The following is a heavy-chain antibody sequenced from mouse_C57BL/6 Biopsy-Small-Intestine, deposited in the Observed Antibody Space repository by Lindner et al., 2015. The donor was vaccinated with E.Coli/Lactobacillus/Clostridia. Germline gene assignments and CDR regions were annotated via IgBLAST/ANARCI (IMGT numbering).Heavy chain of an antibody. Sequence: VQLQESGGGLVKPGGSLKLSCAASGFTFSDYGMHWVRQAPEKGLEWVAYISSGSSTIYYADTVKGRFTISGDNAKNTLFLQMTSLRSEDTAMYYCARGQLRLKTWFAYWGQGTLVTVSA. J-gene: IGHJ3*01. D-gene: IGHD3-2*02. V-gene: IGHV5-17*01. CDR1: GFTFSDYG. CDR3: ARGQLRLKTWFAY. CDR2: ISSGSSTI.